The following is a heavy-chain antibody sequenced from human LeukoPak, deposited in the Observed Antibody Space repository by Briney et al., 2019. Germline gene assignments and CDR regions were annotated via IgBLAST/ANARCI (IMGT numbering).Heavy chain of an antibody. CDR1: RFSLQTTGVG. CDR2: IYWDDDK. V-gene: IGHV2-5*02. CDR3: AHSRLWLLQH. J-gene: IGHJ1*01. Sequence: SGPTLMHPPQTLTLTCAFSRFSLQTTGVGVGWIRQPPGKALEWLALIYWDDDKRYSPSLKSRLTITKDTSKNQVVLTMTNMDPVDTATYYCAHSRLWLLQHWGQGTLVTVSS. D-gene: IGHD5-18*01.